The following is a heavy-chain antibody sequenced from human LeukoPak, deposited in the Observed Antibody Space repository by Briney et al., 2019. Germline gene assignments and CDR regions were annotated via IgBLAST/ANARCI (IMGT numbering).Heavy chain of an antibody. CDR2: ISSSSSYI. V-gene: IGHV3-21*01. CDR1: GFTFSTYA. CDR3: ARDYYYGMDV. J-gene: IGHJ6*02. Sequence: PGGSLRLSCTASGFTFSTYAMSWVRQAPGKGLEWVSSISSSSSYIYYADSVKGRFAISRDNAKNSLYLQMNSLRAEDTAVYYCARDYYYGMDVWGQGTTVTVSS.